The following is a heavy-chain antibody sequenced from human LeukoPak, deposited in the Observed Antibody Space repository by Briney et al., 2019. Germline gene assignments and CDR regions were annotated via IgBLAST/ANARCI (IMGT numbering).Heavy chain of an antibody. CDR1: GFTFGSYA. D-gene: IGHD6-6*01. J-gene: IGHJ4*02. CDR2: ISGSGGST. CDR3: AKGGYSSSPFDY. Sequence: PGGSLRLSCAASGFTFGSYAMSWVRHAPGKGLEWVSAISGSGGSTYYADSVKGRFTISRDNSKNTLYLQMNSLRAEDTAVYYCAKGGYSSSPFDYWGQGTLVTVSS. V-gene: IGHV3-23*01.